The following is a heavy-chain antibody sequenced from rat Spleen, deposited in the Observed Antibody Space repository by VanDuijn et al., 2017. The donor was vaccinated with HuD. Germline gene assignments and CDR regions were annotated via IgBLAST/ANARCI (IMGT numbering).Heavy chain of an antibody. Sequence: EVQLAESGGGLVQPGRSLKLSCAASGFTFNDHFMAWVRQAPTKGLEWVATISSDGSATYYRDSVKGRFTISRDNAQNTLYLQMNSLRSEDTATYYCTRGGNYALDAWGQGASVTVSS. J-gene: IGHJ4*01. D-gene: IGHD1-10*01. V-gene: IGHV5-29*01. CDR1: GFTFNDHF. CDR3: TRGGNYALDA. CDR2: ISSDGSAT.